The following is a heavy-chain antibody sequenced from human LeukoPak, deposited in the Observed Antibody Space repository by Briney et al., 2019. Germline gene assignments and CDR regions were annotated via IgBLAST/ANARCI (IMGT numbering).Heavy chain of an antibody. V-gene: IGHV5-51*01. CDR3: ARVRAEGYYYYGMDV. Sequence: GESLKISCKGSGYSFTSYWIGWVRQMPGKGLEWMGIIYPGDSDTRYSPSFQGQVTISADKSISTAYLQWSSLKASDTAMYYCARVRAEGYYYYGMDVWGQGTTVTVSS. CDR2: IYPGDSDT. J-gene: IGHJ6*02. CDR1: GYSFTSYW.